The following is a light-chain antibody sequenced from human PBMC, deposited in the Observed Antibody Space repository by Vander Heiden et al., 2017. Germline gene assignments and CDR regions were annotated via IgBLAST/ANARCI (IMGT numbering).Light chain of an antibody. V-gene: IGKV3-15*01. Sequence: VMTQSPATLSVSPGESDTLSCRASQNIGSNLAWYQQKPGQGPRLLIYGVSYRATGIPARFSVSGSGTEFSLTISSLQSEDFASYDCQQYNNWPPYTFGQGTKLEIK. J-gene: IGKJ2*01. CDR2: GVS. CDR3: QQYNNWPPYT. CDR1: QNIGSN.